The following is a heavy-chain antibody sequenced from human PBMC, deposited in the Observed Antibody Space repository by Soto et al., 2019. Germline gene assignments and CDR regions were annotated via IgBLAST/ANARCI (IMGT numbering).Heavy chain of an antibody. CDR3: ARTIHDYSNYVDYYYYMDV. V-gene: IGHV1-18*01. J-gene: IGHJ6*03. CDR2: ISAYNGNT. Sequence: GASVKVSCKASGYTFTSYGISWVRQAPGQGLDWMGWISAYNGNTNYAQKLQGRVTMTTDTSTSTAYMELRSLRSDDTAVYYCARTIHDYSNYVDYYYYMDVWGKGTTVTVSS. D-gene: IGHD4-4*01. CDR1: GYTFTSYG.